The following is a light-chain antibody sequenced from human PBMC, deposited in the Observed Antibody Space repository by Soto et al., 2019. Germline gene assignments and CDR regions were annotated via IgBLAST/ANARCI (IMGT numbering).Light chain of an antibody. V-gene: IGLV2-8*01. CDR1: SSDTGDYNY. CDR3: SSYAGSDNYV. J-gene: IGLJ1*01. CDR2: EVS. Sequence: QSALTQPPSASGSPGQSVTISCSGNSSDTGDYNYVSWYQQHPGKAPKLMIYEVSKRPSGVPDRFSGSKSGNTASLTVSGLQAEDEADYYCSSYAGSDNYVFGTWTKVPVL.